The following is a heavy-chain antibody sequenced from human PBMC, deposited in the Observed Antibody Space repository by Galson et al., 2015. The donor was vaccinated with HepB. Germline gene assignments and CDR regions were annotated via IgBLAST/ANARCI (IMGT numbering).Heavy chain of an antibody. J-gene: IGHJ6*02. Sequence: SLRLSCAASGFTFSDYYMSWIRQAPGKGLEWVSYISSSGSTIYYADSVKGRFTISRDNAKNSLYLQMNSLRAEDTAVYYCAREWRRERRLVLFRGACPCGMDVWGQGTTVTVSS. D-gene: IGHD6-19*01. V-gene: IGHV3-11*01. CDR3: AREWRRERRLVLFRGACPCGMDV. CDR1: GFTFSDYY. CDR2: ISSSGSTI.